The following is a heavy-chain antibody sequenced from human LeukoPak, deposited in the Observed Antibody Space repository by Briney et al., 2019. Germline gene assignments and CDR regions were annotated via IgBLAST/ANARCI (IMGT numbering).Heavy chain of an antibody. J-gene: IGHJ4*02. D-gene: IGHD6-13*01. Sequence: GGSLRLSCAASGFLFDSYAMTWVRQAPGKGLEWVSAISASGATTYYADSVRGRVTISRDNSKNTLYLQINSLRAEDTAVYYCAKAGYTSSWPLDYWGQGTLVTVSS. V-gene: IGHV3-23*01. CDR3: AKAGYTSSWPLDY. CDR1: GFLFDSYA. CDR2: ISASGATT.